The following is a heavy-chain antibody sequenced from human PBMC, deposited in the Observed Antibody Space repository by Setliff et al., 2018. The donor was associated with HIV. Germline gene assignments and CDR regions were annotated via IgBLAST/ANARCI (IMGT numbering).Heavy chain of an antibody. CDR2: IYTSGST. V-gene: IGHV4-4*08. CDR1: GDSISSSYY. J-gene: IGHJ5*01. Sequence: SETLSLTCTVSGDSISSSYYWTWIRQPPGKGLEWIGYIYTSGSTNYNPSLKNRVTISVDTSKNQFSLRLSSVTAADTAVYYCARGHSSSWYDSWGQGTLVTVSS. D-gene: IGHD6-13*01. CDR3: ARGHSSSWYDS.